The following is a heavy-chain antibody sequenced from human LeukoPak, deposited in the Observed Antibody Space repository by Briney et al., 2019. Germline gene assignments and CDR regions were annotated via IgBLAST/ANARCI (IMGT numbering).Heavy chain of an antibody. CDR3: ARNLRGYVWGSLFDY. D-gene: IGHD3-16*01. CDR1: GFTFSSYA. CDR2: ISGSGGST. Sequence: GGSLRLSCAASGFTFSSYAMSWVRQAPGKGLEWVSAISGSGGSTYYADSEKGRFTISRDNSKNTLYLQMNSLRAEDTAVYYCARNLRGYVWGSLFDYWGQGTLVTVSS. J-gene: IGHJ4*02. V-gene: IGHV3-23*01.